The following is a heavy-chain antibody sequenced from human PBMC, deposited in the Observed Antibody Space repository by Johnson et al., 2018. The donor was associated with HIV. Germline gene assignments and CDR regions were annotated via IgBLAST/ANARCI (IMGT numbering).Heavy chain of an antibody. CDR2: ISSSGSTI. CDR3: AKDCALVGATVWPDAFDI. D-gene: IGHD1-26*01. Sequence: QVQLVESGGGLVKPGGSLRLSCAVSGFTFSDYYMSWIRQAPGKGLEWVSYISSSGSTIYYADSVKGRFTISRDNAKNSLYLQMNSLRAEDTALYYCAKDCALVGATVWPDAFDIWGQGTMVTVSS. V-gene: IGHV3-11*01. J-gene: IGHJ3*02. CDR1: GFTFSDYY.